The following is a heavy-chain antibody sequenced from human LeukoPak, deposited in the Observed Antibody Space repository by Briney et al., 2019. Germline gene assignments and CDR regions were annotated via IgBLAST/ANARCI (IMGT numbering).Heavy chain of an antibody. D-gene: IGHD3-16*01. Sequence: GGSLRLSCAASGFTFSSYVMSWVRQAPGKGLEWVSAISDSGVSTYYADSVKGRFTISRDNSKNTLYLQMNSLRPEDTAVYDCAKDAGRGGGYYFDYWGQGTLVTVSS. CDR2: ISDSGVST. V-gene: IGHV3-23*01. CDR3: AKDAGRGGGYYFDY. CDR1: GFTFSSYV. J-gene: IGHJ4*02.